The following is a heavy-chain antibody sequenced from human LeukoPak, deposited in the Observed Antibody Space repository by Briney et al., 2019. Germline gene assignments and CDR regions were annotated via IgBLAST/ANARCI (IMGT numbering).Heavy chain of an antibody. CDR2: IYYSGST. D-gene: IGHD3-3*01. V-gene: IGHV4-59*12. Sequence: SETLSLTCTVSGGSISSYYWSWIRQPPGKGLEWIGYIYYSGSTNYNPSLKSRVTISVDTSKNQFSLKLSSVTAADTAVYYCARDEVDYDFWSGQGWFDPWGQGTLVTVSS. CDR1: GGSISSYY. CDR3: ARDEVDYDFWSGQGWFDP. J-gene: IGHJ5*02.